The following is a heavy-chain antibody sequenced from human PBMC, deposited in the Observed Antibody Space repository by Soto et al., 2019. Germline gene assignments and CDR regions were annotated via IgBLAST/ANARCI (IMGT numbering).Heavy chain of an antibody. CDR1: GFTFSSYI. CDR3: ARDQPGYSYGYGLGY. Sequence: EVQQVESGGGLVKPGGSLRLSCAASGFTFSSYIMNWVRQAPGKGLEWVSSISSSSSYIYYADSVKGRFTISRDNAKNSLYLQMNSLRAEDTAVYYCARDQPGYSYGYGLGYWGQGTLVTVSS. D-gene: IGHD5-18*01. J-gene: IGHJ4*02. CDR2: ISSSSSYI. V-gene: IGHV3-21*01.